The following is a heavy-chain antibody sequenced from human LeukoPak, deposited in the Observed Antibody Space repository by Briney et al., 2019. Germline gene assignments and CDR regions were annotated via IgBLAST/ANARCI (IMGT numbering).Heavy chain of an antibody. D-gene: IGHD3-10*01. CDR1: GGSISSYY. J-gene: IGHJ4*02. V-gene: IGHV4-59*08. CDR3: AGGLWCGDENPPYFDY. CDR2: IYYSGST. Sequence: PSETLSLTCTVSGGSISSYYWSWIRQPPGKGLEWIGYIYYSGSTNYNPSLKSRVTISVDTSKNQFSLKLSSVTAADTALYYCAGGLWCGDENPPYFDYWGQGTLVTVSS.